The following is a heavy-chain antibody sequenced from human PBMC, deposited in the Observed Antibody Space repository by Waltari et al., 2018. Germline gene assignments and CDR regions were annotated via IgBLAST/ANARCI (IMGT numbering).Heavy chain of an antibody. CDR2: IIPIFGTA. J-gene: IGHJ5*02. CDR3: ARYYGDFSTWFDP. CDR1: GGTFSSYA. D-gene: IGHD4-17*01. Sequence: QVQLVQSGAEVKKPWSSVKVSCRASGGTFSSYAISWVRQAPGQGLEWMGGIIPIFGTANDAQKFHGRVTITADESTSTAYMELSSLRCEDTAVYYCARYYGDFSTWFDPWGQGTLVTVSS. V-gene: IGHV1-69*01.